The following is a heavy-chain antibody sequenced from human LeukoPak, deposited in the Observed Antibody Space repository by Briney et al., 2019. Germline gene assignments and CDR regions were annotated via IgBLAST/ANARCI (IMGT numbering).Heavy chain of an antibody. J-gene: IGHJ6*03. D-gene: IGHD5-12*01. CDR1: GFTFSSYW. V-gene: IGHV3-74*01. CDR2: VNSDGTGT. Sequence: EGSLRLSCAASGFTFSSYWMHWVRQAPGKGLVWVSRVNSDGTGTTYADSVEGRFTISRDNAKNTVYLQMNSLRAEDTAIYYCIRTLIVATSPYMDVWGKGTTVTVSS. CDR3: IRTLIVATSPYMDV.